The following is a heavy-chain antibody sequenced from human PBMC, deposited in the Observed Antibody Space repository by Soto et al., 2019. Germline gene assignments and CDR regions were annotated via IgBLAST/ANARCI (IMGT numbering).Heavy chain of an antibody. D-gene: IGHD1-26*01. J-gene: IGHJ3*02. CDR3: ASCIYCIVGASDAFDI. CDR1: GGTFSSYA. V-gene: IGHV1-69*05. CDR2: IIPIFGTA. Sequence: QVQLVQSGAEVKKPGSSVKVSCKASGGTFSSYAISWVRHAPGQGLEWMGGIIPIFGTANYAQKFQGRVTITTDESTSTAYMELSSLRSEDTAVYYCASCIYCIVGASDAFDIWGQGTMVTVSS.